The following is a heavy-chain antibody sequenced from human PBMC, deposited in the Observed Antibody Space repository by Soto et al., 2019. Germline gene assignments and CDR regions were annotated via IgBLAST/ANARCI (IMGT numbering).Heavy chain of an antibody. CDR1: GGTFSSYA. Sequence: SVKVSCKASGGTFSSYAISWVRQAPGQGLEWMGGIIPIFGTANYAQKFQGRVTITADESTSTAYMELSSLRSEDTAVYYCARTRQEYCGGDCYSDYFDYWGQGTLVTVSS. CDR3: ARTRQEYCGGDCYSDYFDY. D-gene: IGHD2-21*02. CDR2: IIPIFGTA. J-gene: IGHJ4*02. V-gene: IGHV1-69*13.